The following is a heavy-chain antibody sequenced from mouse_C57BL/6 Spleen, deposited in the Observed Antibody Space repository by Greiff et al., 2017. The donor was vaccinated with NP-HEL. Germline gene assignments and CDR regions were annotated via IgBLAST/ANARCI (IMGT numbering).Heavy chain of an antibody. CDR2: IWRGGST. CDR1: GFSLTSYG. Sequence: VQLQQSGPGLVQPSQSLSITCTVSGFSLTSYGVHWVRQSPGKGLEWLGVIWRGGSTDYNAAFMSRLSITKDNSKSQVFFKMNSLQADDTAIYYCAKNSYYYGSSYGWFAYWGQGTLVTVSA. J-gene: IGHJ3*01. CDR3: AKNSYYYGSSYGWFAY. D-gene: IGHD1-1*01. V-gene: IGHV2-5*01.